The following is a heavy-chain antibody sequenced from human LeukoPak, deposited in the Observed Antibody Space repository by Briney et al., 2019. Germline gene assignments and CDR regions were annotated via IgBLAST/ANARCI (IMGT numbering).Heavy chain of an antibody. V-gene: IGHV4-34*01. Sequence: SETLSLTCAVYGGSFSGYYWSWIRQPPGKGLEWIGEINHSGSTNYNPSLKSRVTISVDTSRNQFSLKLSSVTAADTAVYYCARDHDSGTYYGYWGQGTLVTVSS. D-gene: IGHD1-26*01. J-gene: IGHJ4*02. CDR1: GGSFSGYY. CDR2: INHSGST. CDR3: ARDHDSGTYYGY.